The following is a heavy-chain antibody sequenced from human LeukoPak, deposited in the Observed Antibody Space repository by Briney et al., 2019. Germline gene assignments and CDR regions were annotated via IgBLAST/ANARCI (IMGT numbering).Heavy chain of an antibody. V-gene: IGHV4-39*01. CDR2: IYYTGST. CDR3: ARWFGKTLAGVY. CDR1: GGSITSSAYY. D-gene: IGHD3-10*01. Sequence: SQTLSLTCTVSGGSITSSAYYWGWIRQPPGKGLEWIGTIYYTGSTYYNPSLKSRVTISVDTSKNQFSLKLSSVTATDTAVYYCARWFGKTLAGVYWGEGTLVTVSS. J-gene: IGHJ4*02.